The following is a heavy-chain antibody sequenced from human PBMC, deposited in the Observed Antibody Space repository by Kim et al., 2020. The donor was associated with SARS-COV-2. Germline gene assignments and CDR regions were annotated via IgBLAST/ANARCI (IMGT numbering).Heavy chain of an antibody. D-gene: IGHD4-17*01. J-gene: IGHJ3*02. CDR2: IYPGDSDT. CDR3: ARRLDLTLRHDAFDI. V-gene: IGHV5-51*01. Sequence: GESLKISCKGSGYSFTSYWIGWVRQMPGKGLEWMGIIYPGDSDTRYSPSFQGQVTISADKSISTAYLQWSSLKASDTAMYYCARRLDLTLRHDAFDIWGQGTMVTVSS. CDR1: GYSFTSYW.